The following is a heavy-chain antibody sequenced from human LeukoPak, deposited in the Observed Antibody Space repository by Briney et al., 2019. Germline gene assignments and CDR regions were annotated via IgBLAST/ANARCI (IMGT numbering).Heavy chain of an antibody. Sequence: ASVKVSCKSSGGTFSIYAISWVRQAPGQGREWMGGIIPIFGTANHAQKFQGSVTITADESTSTDYMELRSLRSEDTAVYYCARESVTTYHAFDIWGQGTMVTASS. J-gene: IGHJ3*02. CDR3: ARESVTTYHAFDI. V-gene: IGHV1-69*13. CDR1: GGTFSIYA. D-gene: IGHD4-17*01. CDR2: IIPIFGTA.